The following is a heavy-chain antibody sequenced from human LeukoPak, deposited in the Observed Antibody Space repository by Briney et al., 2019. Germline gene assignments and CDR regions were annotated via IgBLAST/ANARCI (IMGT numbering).Heavy chain of an antibody. J-gene: IGHJ5*02. D-gene: IGHD3-3*01. CDR3: ARVRARYYDFWSGIDL. V-gene: IGHV4-59*01. CDR2: IYYSGST. Sequence: SETLSLTCTVSGGSINSYYWSWIRQPPGKGLEWIGYIYYSGSTSYNPSLKSRVTISVDTSKNQFSLKLSSVTAADTAVYYCARVRARYYDFWSGIDLWGQGTLVTVSS. CDR1: GGSINSYY.